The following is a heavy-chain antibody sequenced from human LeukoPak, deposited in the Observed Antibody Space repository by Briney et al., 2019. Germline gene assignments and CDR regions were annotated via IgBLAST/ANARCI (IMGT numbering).Heavy chain of an antibody. V-gene: IGHV3-23*01. CDR1: GFTFSSYA. Sequence: PGGSLRLSCAASGFTFSSYAMSWVRQAPGKGLEWVSAISGSGGSTYYADSAKGRFTISRDNSRDTVYLQMNSLRAEDTAVYYCARNSHSCTNSACYDFWGQGTLVTVSS. D-gene: IGHD2-8*01. J-gene: IGHJ4*02. CDR2: ISGSGGST. CDR3: ARNSHSCTNSACYDF.